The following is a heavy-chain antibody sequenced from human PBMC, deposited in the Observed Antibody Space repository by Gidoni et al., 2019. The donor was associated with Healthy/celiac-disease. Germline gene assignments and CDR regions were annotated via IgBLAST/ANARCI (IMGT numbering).Heavy chain of an antibody. CDR3: ERGGGAACDS. CDR2: SGTDGDT. D-gene: IGHD3-16*01. Sequence: EVQLVESGGGLVQPVWSLRLSFAASGFTFSSYDMLWVRQATGKGLEWVSASGTDGDTYYTGSVKGGVTIARENAKNSLYRQMNSRRAGDTAGYYCERGGGAACDSWGQGTMVNVSS. CDR1: GFTFSSYD. J-gene: IGHJ3*02. V-gene: IGHV3-13*04.